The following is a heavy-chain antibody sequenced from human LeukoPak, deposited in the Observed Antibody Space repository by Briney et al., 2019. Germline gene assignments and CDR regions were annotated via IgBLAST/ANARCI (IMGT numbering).Heavy chain of an antibody. Sequence: GRSLRLSCAASGFTFSSYGMHWVRQAPGKGLEWVAVIWYDASNKYYADSVKGRFTISRDNSMNSLFLQMNSLRAEDTAVYYCARTTGAFEIWGQGTMVTVSS. CDR2: IWYDASNK. CDR1: GFTFSSYG. V-gene: IGHV3-33*01. D-gene: IGHD7-27*01. J-gene: IGHJ3*02. CDR3: ARTTGAFEI.